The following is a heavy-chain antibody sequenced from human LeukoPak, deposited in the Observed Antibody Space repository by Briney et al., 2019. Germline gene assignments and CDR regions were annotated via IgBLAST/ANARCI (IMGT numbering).Heavy chain of an antibody. Sequence: SETLSLTCAVYGGSFSGYYWSWIRQPPGKGLEWIGEINHSGSTNYNPSLKSRVTISVDTSKNQFSLKLSSVTAADTAVYYCAGPGLIAAAGKNWFDPWGQGTLVTVSS. D-gene: IGHD6-13*01. CDR1: GGSFSGYY. CDR2: INHSGST. CDR3: AGPGLIAAAGKNWFDP. V-gene: IGHV4-34*01. J-gene: IGHJ5*02.